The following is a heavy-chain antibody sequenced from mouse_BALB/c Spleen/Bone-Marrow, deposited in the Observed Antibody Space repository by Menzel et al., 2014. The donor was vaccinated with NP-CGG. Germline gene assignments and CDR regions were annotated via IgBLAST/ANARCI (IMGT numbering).Heavy chain of an antibody. CDR2: IDPANGNT. CDR1: GFNIKDTY. CDR3: ARWELCRAWFAY. V-gene: IGHV14-3*02. D-gene: IGHD4-1*01. J-gene: IGHJ3*01. Sequence: FQLQQSRAELVKPGASVMLSCTASGFNIKDTYMHWVKQRPEQGLEWIGRIDPANGNTKYDPKFQGKATITADTSSNTAYLQLSSLTSEDPAVYYCARWELCRAWFAYWGHGTLVTISA.